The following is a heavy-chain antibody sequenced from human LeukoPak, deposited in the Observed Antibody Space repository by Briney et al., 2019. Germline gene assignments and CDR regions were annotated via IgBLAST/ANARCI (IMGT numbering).Heavy chain of an antibody. Sequence: SETLSLTCAVYGGSFSGYYWSWIRQPPGKGLEWIGEINHSGSTNYNPSLKSRVTISVDTSKNQFFLKLSSVTAADTAVYYCARWGGRRASSGSYFYAYWGQGTLVTVSS. CDR3: ARWGGRRASSGSYFYAY. J-gene: IGHJ4*02. CDR1: GGSFSGYY. V-gene: IGHV4-34*01. D-gene: IGHD3-10*01. CDR2: INHSGST.